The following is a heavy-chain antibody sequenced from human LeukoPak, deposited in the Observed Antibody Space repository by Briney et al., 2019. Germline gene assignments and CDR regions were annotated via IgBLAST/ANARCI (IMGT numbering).Heavy chain of an antibody. CDR1: GYTFTSYA. V-gene: IGHV1-18*01. J-gene: IGHJ3*02. CDR3: AREITMIEDAFDI. CDR2: ISAYNGNT. Sequence: ASVKVSCKASGYTFTSYAMNWVRQAPGQGLEWMGWISAYNGNTNYAQKLQGRVTMTTDTSTSTAYMELRSLRSDDTAVYYCAREITMIEDAFDIRGQGTMVTVSS. D-gene: IGHD3-22*01.